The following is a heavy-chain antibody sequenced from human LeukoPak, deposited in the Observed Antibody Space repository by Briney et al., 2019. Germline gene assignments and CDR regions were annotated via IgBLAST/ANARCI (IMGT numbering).Heavy chain of an antibody. Sequence: PSETLSLTCTVSGGSISSYYWSWIRKPAGKGLEWIGRIYSSGSANYNPSLESRVTMSVDTSKNQFSLRLTSVTAADTAVYHCARVRSSVAAFDIWGQGTMVTVSS. V-gene: IGHV4-4*07. CDR3: ARVRSSVAAFDI. CDR1: GGSISSYY. J-gene: IGHJ3*02. CDR2: IYSSGSA. D-gene: IGHD6-6*01.